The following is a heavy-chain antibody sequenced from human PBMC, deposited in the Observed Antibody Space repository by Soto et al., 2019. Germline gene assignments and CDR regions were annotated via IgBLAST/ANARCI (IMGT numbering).Heavy chain of an antibody. D-gene: IGHD3-10*01. J-gene: IGHJ5*02. Sequence: ASVKVSCKAAGYTFTGYFMHWVRQAPGQGLEWMGWINPYSGGADYAQSFQGRVTMTRDPSISTVYMELSRLRFDDTAVYYCARVIRGAYYNSPLDTWAKGTVVTVSS. CDR3: ARVIRGAYYNSPLDT. V-gene: IGHV1-2*02. CDR1: GYTFTGYF. CDR2: INPYSGGA.